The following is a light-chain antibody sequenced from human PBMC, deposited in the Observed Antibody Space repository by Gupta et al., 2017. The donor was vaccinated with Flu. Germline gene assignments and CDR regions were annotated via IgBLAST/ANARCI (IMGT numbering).Light chain of an antibody. V-gene: IGLV3-1*01. CDR3: QAWDSSTVV. J-gene: IGLJ2*01. CDR1: KLGDKY. Sequence: SYELTPPPSASVSPGQTASITCSGDKLGDKYACWYQQKPGQSPVLVIYQDSKRPSGTPERFSGSNSGNTATLTISGTQAMDEADYYCQAWDSSTVVFGGGTKLTVL. CDR2: QDS.